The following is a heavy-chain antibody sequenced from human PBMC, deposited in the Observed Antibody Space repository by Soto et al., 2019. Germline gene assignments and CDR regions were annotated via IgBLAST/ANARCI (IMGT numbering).Heavy chain of an antibody. CDR1: GFTFIGYW. CDR3: ARDGSMVRERWFDP. Sequence: EVQLVESGGGVVQPGGSLRLSCAASGFTFIGYWMHWVRQGPGKGLVWVARINNDGVDTTYADSVKGRFTISRDNTKNMVYLEMNSQRGDDTAVYYCARDGSMVRERWFDPWGQGSLVTVST. D-gene: IGHD3-10*01. J-gene: IGHJ5*02. V-gene: IGHV3-74*03. CDR2: INNDGVDT.